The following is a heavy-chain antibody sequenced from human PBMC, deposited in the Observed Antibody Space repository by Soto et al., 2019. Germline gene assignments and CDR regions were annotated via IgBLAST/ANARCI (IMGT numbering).Heavy chain of an antibody. D-gene: IGHD6-13*01. CDR2: IYYSGST. J-gene: IGHJ1*01. V-gene: IGHV4-39*01. CDR3: ASLGAAAGTKYMYFQH. Sequence: SETLSLTCTVSGGSISSSSYYWGWIRQPPGKGLEWIGSIYYSGSTYYNPSLKSRVTISVDTSRNQFSLKLSSVTAADTAVYYCASLGAAAGTKYMYFQHWGQGTLVTVSS. CDR1: GGSISSSSYY.